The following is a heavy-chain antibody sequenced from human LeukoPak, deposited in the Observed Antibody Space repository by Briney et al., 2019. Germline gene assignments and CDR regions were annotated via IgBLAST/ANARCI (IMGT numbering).Heavy chain of an antibody. CDR2: IYSGGST. CDR3: VRATSSLAFDI. J-gene: IGHJ3*02. V-gene: IGHV3-53*04. Sequence: GGSLRPSCAASGFSVSSDYINWFRQAPGKGLEWVSVIYSGGSTYYADSVEGRFTISRHTSKNTVYLYMNNLRPEDTAVYYCVRATSSLAFDIWGQGTKVTVSS. CDR1: GFSVSSDY. D-gene: IGHD6-6*01.